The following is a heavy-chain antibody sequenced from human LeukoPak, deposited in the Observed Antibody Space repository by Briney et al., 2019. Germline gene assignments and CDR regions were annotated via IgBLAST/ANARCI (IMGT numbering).Heavy chain of an antibody. CDR1: GFTFSSYA. CDR2: ISGSGGTT. CDR3: AKSSPFGSGTYYYPFDY. D-gene: IGHD3-10*01. V-gene: IGHV3-23*01. Sequence: PGGSLRLSCAASGFTFSSYAMSWVRQAPGKGLDWVSAISGSGGTTYYADSVKGRFTMSRDNSKNMLYLQMNSLRDEDTAVYYCAKSSPFGSGTYYYPFDYWGQGTLVTVSS. J-gene: IGHJ4*02.